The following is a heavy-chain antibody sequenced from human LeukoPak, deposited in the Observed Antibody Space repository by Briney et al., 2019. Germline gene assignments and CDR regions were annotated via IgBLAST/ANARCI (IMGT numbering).Heavy chain of an antibody. J-gene: IGHJ5*02. V-gene: IGHV5-51*01. CDR1: GYSFTSYW. CDR2: IYPGDSDT. CDR3: ARHSAYYDSSGYYPNWFDP. Sequence: GESLKISCKGSGYSFTSYWIGWVRQMPGKGLEWMGIIYPGDSDTRYSPSFQGRVTISADKSISTAYLQWSSLKASDTAMYYCARHSAYYDSSGYYPNWFDPWGQGILVTVSS. D-gene: IGHD3-22*01.